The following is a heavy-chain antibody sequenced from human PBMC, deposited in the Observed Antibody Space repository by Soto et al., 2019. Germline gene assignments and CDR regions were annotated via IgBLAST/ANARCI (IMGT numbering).Heavy chain of an antibody. Sequence: EVQLVESGGGLVQPGGSLRLSCAASGFTVSSNYMSWVRQAPGQGLERVSVIYSGGSTYYAYAVKGRFTISIDDSKNALYLEMASLRAEETGVYYCAREAVVAATDWGQGTLVTVSS. D-gene: IGHD2-15*01. J-gene: IGHJ4*02. CDR1: GFTVSSNY. V-gene: IGHV3-66*01. CDR2: IYSGGST. CDR3: AREAVVAATD.